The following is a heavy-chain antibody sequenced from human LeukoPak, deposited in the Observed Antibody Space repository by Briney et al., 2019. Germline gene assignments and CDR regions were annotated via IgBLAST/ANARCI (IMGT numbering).Heavy chain of an antibody. Sequence: GGSLRLSCAVSGFTFSSYGMSWVRQAPWKGLEWVSAISDSGSDTYYADSVKGRFTISKDNSKNTLYLRMNSLRADDTAVYYCAKRVPYSSSSVYFDYWGQGTLVTVSS. D-gene: IGHD6-6*01. CDR2: ISDSGSDT. CDR3: AKRVPYSSSSVYFDY. V-gene: IGHV3-23*01. J-gene: IGHJ4*02. CDR1: GFTFSSYG.